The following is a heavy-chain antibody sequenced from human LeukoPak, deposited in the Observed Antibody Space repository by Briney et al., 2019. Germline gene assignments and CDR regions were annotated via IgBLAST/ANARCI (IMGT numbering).Heavy chain of an antibody. Sequence: ASVKVSREASGYAFTGYYLHWVRQAPGQGLEWMGWINPSSGGTNYAQKFQGRVTMTRDTSISTAYMELSRLRSDDTAVYYCVRDRPSYYDSSVYYRENFDFWGQGTLVTVSS. V-gene: IGHV1-2*02. CDR1: GYAFTGYY. J-gene: IGHJ4*02. CDR3: VRDRPSYYDSSVYYRENFDF. CDR2: INPSSGGT. D-gene: IGHD3-22*01.